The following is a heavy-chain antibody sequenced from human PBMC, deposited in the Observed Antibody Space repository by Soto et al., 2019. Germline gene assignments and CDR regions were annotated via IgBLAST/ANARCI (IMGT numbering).Heavy chain of an antibody. CDR1: GYTFTSYG. CDR2: ISAYNGNT. D-gene: IGHD2-21*02. CDR3: ARDKGYCGGDCYSYYFDY. Sequence: QVQLVQSGAEVKKPGASVKVSCKASGYTFTSYGISWVRQAPGQGLEWMGWISAYNGNTNYAQKLQGRVTMTTDTSTSTAYMALRSLRSDDTAVYYCARDKGYCGGDCYSYYFDYWGQGTLVTVSS. V-gene: IGHV1-18*01. J-gene: IGHJ4*02.